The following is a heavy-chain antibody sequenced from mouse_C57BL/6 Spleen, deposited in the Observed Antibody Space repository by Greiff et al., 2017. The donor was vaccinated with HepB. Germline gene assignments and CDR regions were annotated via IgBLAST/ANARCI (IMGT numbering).Heavy chain of an antibody. CDR3: AVYYGTYYAMDY. D-gene: IGHD2-1*01. CDR2: INYDGSST. J-gene: IGHJ4*01. CDR1: GFTFSDYY. Sequence: EVKLMESEGGLVQPGSSMKLSCTASGFTFSDYYMAWVRQVPEKGLEWVANINYDGSSTYYLDSLKSRFIISRDNAKNILYLQMSSLKSEDTATYYCAVYYGTYYAMDYWGQGTSVTVSS. V-gene: IGHV5-16*01.